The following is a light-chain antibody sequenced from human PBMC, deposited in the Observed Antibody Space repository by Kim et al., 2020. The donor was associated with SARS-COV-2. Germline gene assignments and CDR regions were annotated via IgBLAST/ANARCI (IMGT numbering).Light chain of an antibody. CDR3: QQYDSLPLT. CDR2: DAS. J-gene: IGKJ4*01. CDR1: QDIKNY. Sequence: ASVGDRVSITCQASQDIKNYLNWFQQKPGKAPLLLIYDASDLETGVPSRFSGSGSGTDFTLTITSLQPEDTATYYCQQYDSLPLTFGGGTKVDIK. V-gene: IGKV1-33*01.